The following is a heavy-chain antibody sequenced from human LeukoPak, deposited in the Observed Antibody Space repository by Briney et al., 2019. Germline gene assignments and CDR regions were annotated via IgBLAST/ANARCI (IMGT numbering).Heavy chain of an antibody. CDR2: IYYSGST. CDR3: ARPRIAVGGTHFDY. J-gene: IGHJ4*02. Sequence: PSETLSLTCTVSGGSISSSSYYWGWIRQPPGKGLEWIGSIYYSGSTYYNPSLKSRVTISVDTSKNQFSLKLSSVTAPDTAVYYCARPRIAVGGTHFDYWGQGTLVTVSS. V-gene: IGHV4-39*01. CDR1: GGSISSSSYY. D-gene: IGHD6-19*01.